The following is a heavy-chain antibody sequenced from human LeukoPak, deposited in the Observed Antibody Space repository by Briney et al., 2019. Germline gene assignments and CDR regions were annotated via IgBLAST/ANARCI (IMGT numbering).Heavy chain of an antibody. CDR2: ISGSGDTT. CDR1: GFTFSSYS. CDR3: AKELTTERTPGVDS. J-gene: IGHJ4*02. Sequence: GGSLRLSCTASGFTFSSYSMSWVRQGPGTGLEWVSAISGSGDTTFYADSVKGRFTISRDNSKKTLYLQVNSLRAEDTAVYFCAKELTTERTPGVDSWGQGTLVTVSS. D-gene: IGHD4-17*01. V-gene: IGHV3-23*01.